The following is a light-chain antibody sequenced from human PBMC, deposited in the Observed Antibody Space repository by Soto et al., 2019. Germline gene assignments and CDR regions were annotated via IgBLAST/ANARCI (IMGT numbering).Light chain of an antibody. Sequence: EILMTQSPATLSVSQGEGATLSCRASQSVGGSLAWYQEKSGQAPRLLISGASRRANGIPARFSGSGSGTDFTLIISSLQSEDFAVYYCQQYYQWPLTFGGGTKVEIK. CDR3: QQYYQWPLT. V-gene: IGKV3-15*01. CDR2: GAS. J-gene: IGKJ4*02. CDR1: QSVGGS.